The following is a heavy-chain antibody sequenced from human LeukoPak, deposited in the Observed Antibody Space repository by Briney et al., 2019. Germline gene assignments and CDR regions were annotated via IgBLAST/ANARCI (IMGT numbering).Heavy chain of an antibody. CDR1: GFSFSNYG. D-gene: IGHD3-22*01. CDR3: ATSGDSSGYYPLAFDI. J-gene: IGHJ3*02. CDR2: IRRSGDRT. V-gene: IGHV3-23*01. Sequence: GGSLRLSCAASGFSFSNYGMSWVRQAPGRGLEWLSGIRRSGDRTYYADSVKGRFTISRDNSKNTLYLQMNSLRAEDTAVYYCATSGDSSGYYPLAFDIWGQGTMVTVSS.